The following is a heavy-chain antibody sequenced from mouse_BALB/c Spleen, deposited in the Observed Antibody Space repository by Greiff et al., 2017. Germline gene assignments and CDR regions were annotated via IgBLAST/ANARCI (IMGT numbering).Heavy chain of an antibody. CDR2: IWAGGST. J-gene: IGHJ3*01. Sequence: VQLVESGPGLVAPSQSLSITCTVSGFSLTSYGVHWVRQPPGKGLEWLGVIWAGGSTNYNSALMSRLSISKDNSKSQVFLKMNSLQTDDTAMYYCATSYYRYDWFAYWGQGTLVTVSA. V-gene: IGHV2-9*02. CDR3: ATSYYRYDWFAY. CDR1: GFSLTSYG. D-gene: IGHD2-14*01.